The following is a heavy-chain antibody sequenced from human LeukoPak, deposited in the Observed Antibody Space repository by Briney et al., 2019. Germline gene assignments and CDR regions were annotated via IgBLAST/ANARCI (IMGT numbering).Heavy chain of an antibody. J-gene: IGHJ4*02. D-gene: IGHD2/OR15-2a*01. CDR3: ARHGLTSYDY. Sequence: SETLSLTCTVSGGSISGYYWSWIRQPPEKGLEWIAYIHYTGSTNYNPSLRSRVTISVDTSKNQFSLKLNSVTAADTAVYYCARHGLTSYDYWGQGTLVTVS. CDR1: GGSISGYY. V-gene: IGHV4-59*08. CDR2: IHYTGST.